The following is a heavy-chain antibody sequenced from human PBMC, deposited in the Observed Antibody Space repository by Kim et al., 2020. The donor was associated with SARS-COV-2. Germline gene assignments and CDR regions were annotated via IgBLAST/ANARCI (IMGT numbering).Heavy chain of an antibody. J-gene: IGHJ4*02. CDR2: TTRDGGGS. CDR3: VRYGRNYGAVH. V-gene: IGHV3-64D*06. Sequence: GGSLRLSCSASGFIFSDYAIHWVRQAPGMGLQYVSATTRDGGGSFYADSVKDRFTIFRDNSKNTLCLQMSGLRVEDTAVYYCVRYGRNYGAVHWGQGTLVTVSA. CDR1: GFIFSDYA. D-gene: IGHD3-10*01.